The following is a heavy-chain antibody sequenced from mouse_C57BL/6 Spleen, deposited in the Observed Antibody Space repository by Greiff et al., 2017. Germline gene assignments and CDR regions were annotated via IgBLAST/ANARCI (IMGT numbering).Heavy chain of an antibody. Sequence: VHVKQSGPELVKPGASVKISCKASGYSFTDYNMNWVKQSNGKSLEWIGVINPNYGTTSSNQKFKGKATLTVDQSSSTAYMPLTSLTSADSAVYCCAQYYYYAYAIDYGGQGASVTVAS. CDR3: AQYYYYAYAIDY. J-gene: IGHJ4*01. CDR2: INPNYGTT. D-gene: IGHD2-4*01. V-gene: IGHV1-39*01. CDR1: GYSFTDYN.